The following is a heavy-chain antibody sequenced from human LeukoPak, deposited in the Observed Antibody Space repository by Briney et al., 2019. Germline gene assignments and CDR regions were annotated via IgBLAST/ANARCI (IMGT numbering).Heavy chain of an antibody. CDR3: ARGLRWDLTISGTSTFDY. V-gene: IGHV4-39*01. Sequence: SETLSLTCSVSGVSIRSSSFYWGWIRQPPGKGLEWIGSIYYSGSTYYRPSLKSRVTMSVDTSKNQFSLRLSSVSAADTAVYYCARGLRWDLTISGTSTFDYWGQGSLVTVSS. D-gene: IGHD1-26*01. J-gene: IGHJ4*02. CDR1: GVSIRSSSFY. CDR2: IYYSGST.